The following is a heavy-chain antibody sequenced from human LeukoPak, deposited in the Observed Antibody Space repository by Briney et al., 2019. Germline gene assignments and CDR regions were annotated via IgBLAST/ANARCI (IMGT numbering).Heavy chain of an antibody. J-gene: IGHJ5*02. V-gene: IGHV4-59*01. CDR3: ARDKWNGS. CDR2: IYYSGST. D-gene: IGHD1-20*01. CDR1: GGSITGYY. Sequence: PSETLSLTCTVSGGSITGYYWSWIRQPPGKGLEWIGYIYYSGSTNYNPSLKSRVTMSVDTSKNQFSLKLSSVTAADTAVYYCARDKWNGSCGQGTLVTVSS.